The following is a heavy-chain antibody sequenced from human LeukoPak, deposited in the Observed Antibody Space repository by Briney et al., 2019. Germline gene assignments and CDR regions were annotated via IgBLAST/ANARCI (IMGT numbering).Heavy chain of an antibody. D-gene: IGHD3-3*01. CDR3: ARVPRITIFGVVTAGPYDAFGI. V-gene: IGHV3-49*03. Sequence: GRSLRLSCTASGFTFGDYAMSWFRQAPGKGLEWVGFIRSKAYGGTTEYAASVKGRFTISRDDSKSIAYLQMNSLKTEDTAVYYCARVPRITIFGVVTAGPYDAFGIWGQGTMVTVSS. J-gene: IGHJ3*02. CDR1: GFTFGDYA. CDR2: IRSKAYGGTT.